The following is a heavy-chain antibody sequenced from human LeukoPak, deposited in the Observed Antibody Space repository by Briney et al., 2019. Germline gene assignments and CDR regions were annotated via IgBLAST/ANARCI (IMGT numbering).Heavy chain of an antibody. Sequence: GGSLRLSCAASGFTFSNYWMTWVRQAPGRGLELVANIKQDGSEKYYVDSVKGRFTISRDNAKNSLYLQMNSLRAEDTAVYYCARNQRRLDYWGQGTLVTVSS. J-gene: IGHJ4*02. D-gene: IGHD1-14*01. CDR3: ARNQRRLDY. V-gene: IGHV3-7*01. CDR1: GFTFSNYW. CDR2: IKQDGSEK.